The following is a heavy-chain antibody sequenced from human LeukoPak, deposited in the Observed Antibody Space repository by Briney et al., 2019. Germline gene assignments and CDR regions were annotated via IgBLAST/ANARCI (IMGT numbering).Heavy chain of an antibody. V-gene: IGHV3-23*01. CDR1: GFTFSTFA. J-gene: IGHJ4*02. CDR3: AKEVPGPGWYTVDY. Sequence: GGSLRLSCAASGFTFSTFALSWFRQAPGKGLEWVSAISSVSRTYYAGSVKGRFAISRDNSENTLFLHMNGLRSEDTAIYYCAKEVPGPGWYTVDYWGQGTLVTVSS. D-gene: IGHD6-19*01. CDR2: ISSVSRT.